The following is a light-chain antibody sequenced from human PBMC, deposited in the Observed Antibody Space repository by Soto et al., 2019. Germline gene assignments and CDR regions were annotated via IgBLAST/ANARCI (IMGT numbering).Light chain of an antibody. J-gene: IGKJ1*01. V-gene: IGKV3-20*01. Sequence: EIVLTQSPGTLSLSPGERATLSCRASQSVSSSYLAWYQQKPGQAPRLLIYGASSRATGIPDRFSGSGSGTDFSLTIXRXEXEDXXVXXXXXXXXSPPTFGQGTKVEIK. CDR3: XXXXXSPPT. CDR2: GAS. CDR1: QSVSSSY.